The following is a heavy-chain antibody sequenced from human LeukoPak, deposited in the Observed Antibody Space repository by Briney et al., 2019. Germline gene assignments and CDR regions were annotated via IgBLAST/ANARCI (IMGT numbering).Heavy chain of an antibody. CDR2: ISYSGST. D-gene: IGHD1-26*01. V-gene: IGHV4-30-4*07. CDR1: GGSISSGGYS. CDR3: ARAGGKWELLRNYYYYMDV. J-gene: IGHJ6*03. Sequence: SQTLSLTCAVSGGSISSGGYSWSWIRQPPGKGLEWIGYISYSGSTYYNPSLKSRVTISVDTSKNQFSLKLSSVTAADTAVYYCARAGGKWELLRNYYYYMDVWGKGTTVTVSS.